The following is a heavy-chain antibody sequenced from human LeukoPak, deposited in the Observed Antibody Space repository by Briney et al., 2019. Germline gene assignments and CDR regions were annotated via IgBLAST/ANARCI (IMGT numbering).Heavy chain of an antibody. J-gene: IGHJ6*03. CDR3: ARLRPINKNYDILTGWGRGYYYYYYMDV. CDR2: INHSGST. D-gene: IGHD3-9*01. Sequence: SETLSLTCAVYGGSFNGYYWSWIRQPPGKGLEWIGEINHSGSTNYNPSLKSRVTISVDTSKNQFSLKLSSVTAADTAVYYCARLRPINKNYDILTGWGRGYYYYYYMDVWGKGTTVTISS. CDR1: GGSFNGYY. V-gene: IGHV4-34*01.